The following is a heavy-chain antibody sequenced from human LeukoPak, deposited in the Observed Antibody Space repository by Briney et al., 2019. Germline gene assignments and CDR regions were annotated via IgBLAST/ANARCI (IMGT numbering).Heavy chain of an antibody. CDR1: GFTFNNFG. CDR3: AKDPEP. CDR2: IRYDGSNK. J-gene: IGHJ5*02. V-gene: IGHV3-30*02. Sequence: GGSLRLSCAASGFTFNNFGMHWVRQAPGKGLEWVAFIRYDGSNKYYADSVRGRFTISRDNSKNTPYLQMNSLRAEDTTVYYCAKDPEPWGQGTLVTVSS.